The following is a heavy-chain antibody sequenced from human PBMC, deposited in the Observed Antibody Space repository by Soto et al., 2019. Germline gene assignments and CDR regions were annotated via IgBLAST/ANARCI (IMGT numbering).Heavy chain of an antibody. CDR2: ISGSGGGT. CDR3: TRDPNGVHIGAFDF. CDR1: KFTFSAYA. Sequence: EVQVVESGGGLVQPGGSLRLSCATSKFTFSAYAMTWVRQAPGEGLEWVSSISGSGGGTSYADSVKGRFSISRDNSKNTLYLRMNSLRVEDTAVYYCTRDPNGVHIGAFDFWGQGIVVTVSS. D-gene: IGHD4-17*01. V-gene: IGHV3-23*04. J-gene: IGHJ3*01.